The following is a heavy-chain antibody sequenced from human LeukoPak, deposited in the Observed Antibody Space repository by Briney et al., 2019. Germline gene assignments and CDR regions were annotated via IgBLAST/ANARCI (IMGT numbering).Heavy chain of an antibody. J-gene: IGHJ4*02. Sequence: TSETLSLTCAVYGGSFSGYYWSWIRQPPGKGLEWIGEINHSGSTNYNPSLKSRVTISVDTSKNQFSLKLSSVTAADTAVYYCARGRVEKIAVAGTCVDYWGQGTLVTVSS. CDR2: INHSGST. V-gene: IGHV4-34*01. CDR1: GGSFSGYY. CDR3: ARGRVEKIAVAGTCVDY. D-gene: IGHD6-19*01.